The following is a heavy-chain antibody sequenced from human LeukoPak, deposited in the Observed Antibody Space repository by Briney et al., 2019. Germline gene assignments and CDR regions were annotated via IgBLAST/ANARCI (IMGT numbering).Heavy chain of an antibody. CDR1: GFTFSSYA. Sequence: GGSLRLSCAASGFTFSSYAMSWVRQAPGKGLEWVSAISGSGGSTYYADSVKGRFTISRDNAKNSLYLQMNSLRAEDTAVYYCARDSSSWYPCWGQGTLVTVSS. CDR3: ARDSSSWYPC. CDR2: ISGSGGST. J-gene: IGHJ4*02. D-gene: IGHD6-13*01. V-gene: IGHV3-23*01.